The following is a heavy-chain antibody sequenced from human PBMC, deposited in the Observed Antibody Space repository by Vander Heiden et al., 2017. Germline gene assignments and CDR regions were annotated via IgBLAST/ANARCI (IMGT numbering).Heavy chain of an antibody. J-gene: IGHJ6*02. V-gene: IGHV4-39*01. CDR1: ISSGSYY. Sequence: ISSGSYYWGWIRQPPGKGLDWIGSIYYSGSTYYNPSLKGRVTISEHKTKYELSIERSSDAGAADLVYYWAGIRGGNNDMDVWGQGTTVTVSS. CDR2: IYYSGST. CDR3: AGIRGGNNDMDV. D-gene: IGHD3-10*01.